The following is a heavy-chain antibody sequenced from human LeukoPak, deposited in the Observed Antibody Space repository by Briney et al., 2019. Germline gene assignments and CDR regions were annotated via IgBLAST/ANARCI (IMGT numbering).Heavy chain of an antibody. CDR3: ARRVGGVRPFDY. CDR1: GYTFTSYY. J-gene: IGHJ4*02. Sequence: ASVKVSCKASGYTFTSYYMHWVRQAPGQGLEWMGIINPSGGSTSYAQKFQGRVTMTRDTSTSTVYMELSSLRSEDTAVHYCARRVGGVRPFDYWGQGTLVTVSS. CDR2: INPSGGST. V-gene: IGHV1-46*03. D-gene: IGHD2-15*01.